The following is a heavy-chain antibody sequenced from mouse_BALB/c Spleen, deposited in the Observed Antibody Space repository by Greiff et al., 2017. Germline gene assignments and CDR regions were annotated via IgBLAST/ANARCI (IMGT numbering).Heavy chain of an antibody. Sequence: EVQLVESGGGLVQPGGSLRLSCATSGFTFTDYYMSWVRQPPGKALEWLGFIRNKANGYTTEYSASVKGRFTISRDNSQSILYLQMNTLRAEDSATYYCARDSWVAYWGQGTLVTVSA. J-gene: IGHJ3*01. CDR3: ARDSWVAY. CDR1: GFTFTDYY. CDR2: IRNKANGYTT. V-gene: IGHV7-3*02.